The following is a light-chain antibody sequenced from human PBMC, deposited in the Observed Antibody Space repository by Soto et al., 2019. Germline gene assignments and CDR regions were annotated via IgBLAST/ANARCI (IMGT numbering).Light chain of an antibody. CDR2: DAS. CDR1: QSISVY. CDR3: QQRKSWPPLT. J-gene: IGKJ5*01. Sequence: EVVLTQSPATLSLSPGERATLSCRASQSISVYLAWYQQKPGQAPRLLIYDASNRATGTPARFSGSGSGTDFTLTISSLEPEDFAVYYCQQRKSWPPLTFGQGTRLEIK. V-gene: IGKV3-11*01.